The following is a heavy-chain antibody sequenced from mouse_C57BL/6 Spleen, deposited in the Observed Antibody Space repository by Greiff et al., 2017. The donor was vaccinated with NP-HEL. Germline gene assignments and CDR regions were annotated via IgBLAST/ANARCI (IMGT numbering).Heavy chain of an antibody. V-gene: IGHV10-1*01. CDR3: VRPLYYSYAMDY. J-gene: IGHJ4*01. Sequence: EVKLVESGGGLVQPKGSLKLSCAASGFSFNTYAMNWVRQAPGKGLEWVARIRSKSNNYATYYADSVKDRFTISRDDSESMLYLQMNNLKTEDTAMYYCVRPLYYSYAMDYWGQGTSVTVSS. CDR2: IRSKSNNYAT. CDR1: GFSFNTYA. D-gene: IGHD2-12*01.